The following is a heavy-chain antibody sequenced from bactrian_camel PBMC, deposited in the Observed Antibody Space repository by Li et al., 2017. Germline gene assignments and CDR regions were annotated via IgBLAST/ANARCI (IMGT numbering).Heavy chain of an antibody. CDR1: GITTSRNC. Sequence: HVQLVESGGGSVQPGGSLTLSCAASGITTSRNCMAWYRQVPENERELVACFNHDGSITYKDRVKGRFTISQDKSKNMLNLQMNGLRTEDTAVYYCGVHRRNSAGTCSGPPVWGQGTQVTVS. J-gene: IGHJ4*01. CDR3: GVHRRNSAGTCSGPPV. CDR2: FNHDGSI. D-gene: IGHD2*01. V-gene: IGHV3S53*01.